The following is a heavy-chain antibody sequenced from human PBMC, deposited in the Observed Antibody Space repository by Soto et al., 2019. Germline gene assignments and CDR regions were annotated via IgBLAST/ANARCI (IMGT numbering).Heavy chain of an antibody. V-gene: IGHV1-69*02. CDR2: ILPIFNLA. CDR1: GGTLSNET. Sequence: SVKVSCKASGGTLSNETIIWVRQAPGQGLEWVGRILPIFNLANYAQKLQGRVTITADRSTSTAYMELTSLRFEDTAVYYCATSPSGQWLVPSFDSWGQGALVTVS. D-gene: IGHD6-19*01. CDR3: ATSPSGQWLVPSFDS. J-gene: IGHJ4*02.